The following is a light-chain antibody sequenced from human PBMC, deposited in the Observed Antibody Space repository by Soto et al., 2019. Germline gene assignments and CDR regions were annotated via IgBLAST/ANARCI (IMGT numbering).Light chain of an antibody. CDR3: QQYNNWPPDRT. CDR1: QSVGSN. CDR2: GAS. J-gene: IGKJ1*01. V-gene: IGKV3-15*01. Sequence: DIVMTQSPDTLSVSPGERATLSCRASQSVGSNLAWYQQKPGQAPRLLIYGASTRATGIPARFSGSGSGTEFTLTISSLQSEDFAIYFCQQYNNWPPDRTFGQGTKVDIK.